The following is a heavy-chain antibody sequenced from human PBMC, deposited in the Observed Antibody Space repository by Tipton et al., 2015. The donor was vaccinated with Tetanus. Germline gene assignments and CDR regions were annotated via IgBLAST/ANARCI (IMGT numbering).Heavy chain of an antibody. J-gene: IGHJ4*02. Sequence: GLVKPSETLSLTCTVSGGSVSSGSYYWSWIRQPPGKGLERIGYIYYSGSTNYNPSLKSRVTISVDTSKNQFPLKLSSVTAADTAVYYCARYGGRIVVVNWGQGTLVTVSS. CDR2: IYYSGST. CDR1: GGSVSSGSYY. V-gene: IGHV4-61*01. CDR3: ARYGGRIVVVN. D-gene: IGHD2-21*01.